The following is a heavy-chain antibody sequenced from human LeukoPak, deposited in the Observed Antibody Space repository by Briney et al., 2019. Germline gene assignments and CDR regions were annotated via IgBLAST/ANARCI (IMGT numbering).Heavy chain of an antibody. CDR1: GYTFTSYG. J-gene: IGHJ4*02. D-gene: IGHD6-19*01. CDR2: ISAYNGNT. CDR3: TREVGRAVAGRGDY. Sequence: ASVTVSCKASGYTFTSYGISWVRQAPGQGLEWMGWISAYNGNTNYAQRLQGRVTMTTDTSTSTAYMELRSLRSDDTAVYYCTREVGRAVAGRGDYWGQGTLVTVSS. V-gene: IGHV1-18*01.